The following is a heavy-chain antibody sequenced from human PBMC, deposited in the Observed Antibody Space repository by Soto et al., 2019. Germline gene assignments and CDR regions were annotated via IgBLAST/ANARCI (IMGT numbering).Heavy chain of an antibody. CDR1: GFDFNIHA. CDR3: ASGAELYYDTSRY. J-gene: IGHJ4*02. Sequence: QVQLVESGGGVVQSGGSLRLSCAAPGFDFNIHALHWIRQAPGEGLEWVAVMAPKGDNQYYADSVQGRFTISRDTSKSTLDLQMTTLRPEDTAVYYCASGAELYYDTSRYWGQGTLGTVS. D-gene: IGHD3-22*01. CDR2: MAPKGDNQ. V-gene: IGHV3-30-3*01.